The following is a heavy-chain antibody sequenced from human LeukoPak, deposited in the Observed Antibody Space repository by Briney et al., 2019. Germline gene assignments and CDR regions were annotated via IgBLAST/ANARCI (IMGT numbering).Heavy chain of an antibody. CDR3: ARDHTTTDWYFDL. V-gene: IGHV3-53*01. D-gene: IGHD1-14*01. CDR1: GFTVSSNY. Sequence: GGSLRLSCAASGFTVSSNYMSWVRQAPGKGLEWVSAIYSGGSTYYADSVKGRFTISRDNSKNTLYLQMNSLRAEDTAVYYCARDHTTTDWYFDLWGRGTLVTVSS. J-gene: IGHJ2*01. CDR2: IYSGGST.